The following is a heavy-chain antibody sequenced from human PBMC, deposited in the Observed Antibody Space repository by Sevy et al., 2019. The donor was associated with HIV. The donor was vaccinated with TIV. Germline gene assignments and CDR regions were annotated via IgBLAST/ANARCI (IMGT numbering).Heavy chain of an antibody. V-gene: IGHV3-15*01. CDR1: GFIFSNAW. D-gene: IGHD4-17*01. CDR2: IKSKSDGGPS. Sequence: GGSLRLSCAASGFIFSNAWMSWVRQAPGKGLEWVGRIKSKSDGGPSDYVVTVKGRFTISRDDSRNTLYLQMNSLKTEDTAVYYCTSMTTGEGVFDFWGQGTLVTVSS. J-gene: IGHJ4*02. CDR3: TSMTTGEGVFDF.